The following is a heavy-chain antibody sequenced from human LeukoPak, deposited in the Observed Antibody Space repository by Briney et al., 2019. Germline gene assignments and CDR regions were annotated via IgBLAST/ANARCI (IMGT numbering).Heavy chain of an antibody. V-gene: IGHV3-23*01. CDR3: AFPAHHWLVRGAFDI. D-gene: IGHD6-19*01. CDR1: GFAFSSYD. CDR2: ISGTGDNS. J-gene: IGHJ3*02. Sequence: GGSLRLSCAASGFAFSSYDMNWVRQAAGQGLEWVSQISGTGDNSDYADPVKGRFTISRDNSKRTLYLQLNNLRVEDTAIYYCAFPAHHWLVRGAFDIWGQGTVVTVSS.